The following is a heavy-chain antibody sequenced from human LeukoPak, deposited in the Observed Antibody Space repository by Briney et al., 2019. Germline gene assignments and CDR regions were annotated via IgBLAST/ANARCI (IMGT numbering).Heavy chain of an antibody. CDR2: IYHSGST. CDR1: GDSISSSNYY. Sequence: SETLSLTCTVSGDSISSSNYYWGWIRQSPGKGLEWIGEIYHSGSTNYNPSLKSRVIISVDKSKNQFSLKVTSVTAADTAMYYCTRDQRYYDSSGYPEDGFDVWGQGTMVTVSS. D-gene: IGHD3-22*01. CDR3: TRDQRYYDSSGYPEDGFDV. J-gene: IGHJ3*01. V-gene: IGHV4-39*07.